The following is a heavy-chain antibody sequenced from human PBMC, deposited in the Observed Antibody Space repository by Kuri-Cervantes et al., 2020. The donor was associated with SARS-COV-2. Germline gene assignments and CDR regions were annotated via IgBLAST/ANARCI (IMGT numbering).Heavy chain of an antibody. V-gene: IGHV3-33*01. D-gene: IGHD2-21*02. J-gene: IGHJ4*02. CDR2: IWYDGSNE. Sequence: GGSLRLSCAASGFSFRNYGMHWVRQAPDKGLEWVAGIWYDGSNENYADSVKGRFIVSRDNSKNTLYLQMNSLRAEDTAVYYCARDSNCGGNCVGRQPLDHWGQGTLVTSPQ. CDR1: GFSFRNYG. CDR3: ARDSNCGGNCVGRQPLDH.